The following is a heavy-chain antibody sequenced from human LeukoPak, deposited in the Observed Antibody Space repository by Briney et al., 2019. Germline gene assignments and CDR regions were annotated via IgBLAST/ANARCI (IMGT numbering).Heavy chain of an antibody. CDR3: AKDSRSDISGWTVDY. V-gene: IGHV3-23*01. J-gene: IGHJ4*02. Sequence: GGSLRLSCAASGFTFSSYAMSWVRQAPGKGLEWVSVISGSGGSTYYADSVKGRFTISRDNSKNTLYLQMNSLRAEDTAVYYCAKDSRSDISGWTVDYWGQGTLVTVSS. CDR1: GFTFSSYA. D-gene: IGHD6-19*01. CDR2: ISGSGGST.